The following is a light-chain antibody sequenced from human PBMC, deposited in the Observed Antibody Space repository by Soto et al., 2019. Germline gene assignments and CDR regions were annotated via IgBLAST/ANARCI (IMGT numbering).Light chain of an antibody. CDR1: QSFSSW. V-gene: IGKV1-5*03. J-gene: IGKJ1*01. CDR2: KAS. CDR3: QQYNGYPWT. Sequence: EIQMTQSPSTLSASVGDRVTITCRASQSFSSWLAWYQQKPGKAPKLLIYKASSLESGVPSRFSGSGSGTEFTLTISSLQPDDFATYYCQQYNGYPWTFGQGTKVEIK.